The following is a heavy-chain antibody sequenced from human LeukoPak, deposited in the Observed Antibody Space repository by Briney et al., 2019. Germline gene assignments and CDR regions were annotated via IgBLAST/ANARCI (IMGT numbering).Heavy chain of an antibody. Sequence: GGSLRLSCAASGFTFDDYAMHWVRQAPGKGLEWVGRIKSKSEGETPEYSAHMKGRVTISRDDSRNMVSLQMNNLKTEDAGVYYCTTPAGTYIKYWGQGTLVTVSS. D-gene: IGHD3-10*01. CDR2: IKSKSEGETP. CDR3: TTPAGTYIKY. V-gene: IGHV3-15*05. CDR1: GFTFDDYA. J-gene: IGHJ4*02.